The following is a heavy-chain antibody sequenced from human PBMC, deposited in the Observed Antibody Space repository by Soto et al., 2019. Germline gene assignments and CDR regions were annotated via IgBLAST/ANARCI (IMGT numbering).Heavy chain of an antibody. Sequence: PGESLKISCKGSGYSFTSYWISWVRQMPGKGLEWMGRIDPSDSYTNYSPSFQGHVTISADKSISTAYLQWSSLKASDTAMYYCARGEAGTDPVSYYYGMDVWGQGTTVTVSS. J-gene: IGHJ6*02. D-gene: IGHD6-13*01. CDR2: IDPSDSYT. CDR1: GYSFTSYW. CDR3: ARGEAGTDPVSYYYGMDV. V-gene: IGHV5-10-1*01.